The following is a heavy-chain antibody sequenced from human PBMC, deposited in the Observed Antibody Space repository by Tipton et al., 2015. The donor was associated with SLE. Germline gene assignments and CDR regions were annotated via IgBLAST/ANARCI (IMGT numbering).Heavy chain of an antibody. CDR1: GGSISSSGYY. CDR2: VDYSGSP. D-gene: IGHD3-10*01. Sequence: TLSLTCSVSGGSISSSGYYWGWIRQPPGKGLEWIGYVDYSGSPNYNPSLNGRVTISVDTSKNQFSLKLTPVTAADTAVYYCARGRVVHQWFGYYYMDVWGNGTTVTVSS. CDR3: ARGRVVHQWFGYYYMDV. V-gene: IGHV4-61*08. J-gene: IGHJ6*03.